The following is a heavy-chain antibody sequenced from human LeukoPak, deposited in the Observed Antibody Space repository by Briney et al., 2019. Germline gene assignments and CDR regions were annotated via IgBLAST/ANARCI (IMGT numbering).Heavy chain of an antibody. D-gene: IGHD1-26*01. J-gene: IGHJ4*02. CDR1: GYTLTGYS. Sequence: ASVKVSCKASGYTLTGYSIHWVRQAPGQGLEWMGWINPESGDTKYAQKFQGRVTMTRDRSITTAYMELSRLRSDDTAVYYCARPNPVATTVYFDYWGQGTLVTVSS. CDR2: INPESGDT. V-gene: IGHV1-2*02. CDR3: ARPNPVATTVYFDY.